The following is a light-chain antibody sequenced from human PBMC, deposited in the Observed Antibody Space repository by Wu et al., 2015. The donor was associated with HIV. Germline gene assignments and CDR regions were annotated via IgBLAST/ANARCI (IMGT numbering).Light chain of an antibody. CDR1: QSVSSSY. Sequence: EIVLTQSPGTLSLSPGERATLSCRASQSVSSSYLAWYQHKPGQAPRLLIYGASTRATDIPPRFSGKGSDTEFTLSISSLQSEDFAVYYCQQYNYWPRTFGPG. V-gene: IGKV3-15*01. J-gene: IGKJ1*01. CDR3: QQYNYWPRT. CDR2: GAS.